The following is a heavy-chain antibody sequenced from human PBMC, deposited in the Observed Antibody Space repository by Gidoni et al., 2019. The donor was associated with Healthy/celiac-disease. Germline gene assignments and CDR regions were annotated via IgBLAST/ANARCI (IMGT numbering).Heavy chain of an antibody. CDR2: ISWNSGSI. V-gene: IGHV3-9*01. CDR3: AKVGSRDYDFWSGYLQFDY. D-gene: IGHD3-3*01. CDR1: GFTFDDYA. J-gene: IGHJ4*02. Sequence: EVQRVESGGGLVQPGRSLSLSCAASGFTFDDYAMHWVRQAPGKGLEWVSGISWNSGSIGYADSVKGRFTISRDNAKNSLYLQMNSLRAEDTALYYCAKVGSRDYDFWSGYLQFDYWGQGTLVTVSS.